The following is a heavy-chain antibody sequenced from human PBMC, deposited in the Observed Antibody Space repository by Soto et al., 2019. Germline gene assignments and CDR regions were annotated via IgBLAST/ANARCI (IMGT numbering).Heavy chain of an antibody. J-gene: IGHJ6*02. D-gene: IGHD3-3*01. CDR1: GYSFTSYW. Sequence: LGESLKISCKGSGYSFTSYWISWVRQMPGKGLEWMGRIDPSDSYTNYSPSFQGHVTISADKSISTAYLQWSSLKASDTAMYYCVSDFWSGYNYYYYGMDVWGQGTTVTVS. CDR3: VSDFWSGYNYYYYGMDV. V-gene: IGHV5-10-1*01. CDR2: IDPSDSYT.